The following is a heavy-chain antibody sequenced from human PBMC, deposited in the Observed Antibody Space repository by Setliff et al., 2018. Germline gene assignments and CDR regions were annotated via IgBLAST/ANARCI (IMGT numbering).Heavy chain of an antibody. CDR2: INPIFGTT. CDR3: AREKGYYNSGSYKYWFDP. J-gene: IGHJ5*02. CDR1: GGTFSSNG. Sequence: ASVKVSCKASGGTFSSNGISWVRQAPGQGLEWMGGINPIFGTTTYAQKFQGRVTITTDESTSTAYMDLSRLTSDDTAIYYCAREKGYYNSGSYKYWFDPWGQGTLVTVSS. D-gene: IGHD3-10*01. V-gene: IGHV1-69*05.